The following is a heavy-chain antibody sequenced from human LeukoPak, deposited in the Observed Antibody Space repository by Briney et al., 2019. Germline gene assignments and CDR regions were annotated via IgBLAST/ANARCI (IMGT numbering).Heavy chain of an antibody. D-gene: IGHD3-10*01. Sequence: PSETLSLTCAVYGGSFSGYYWSWIRQPPGKGLEWIGEINHSGSTNYNPSLKSRVTISVDTSKNQFSLKLSSVTAADTAVYYCARGGRITMVRVSRAYYYYGMDVRGQGTTVTVSS. CDR1: GGSFSGYY. CDR2: INHSGST. V-gene: IGHV4-34*01. CDR3: ARGGRITMVRVSRAYYYYGMDV. J-gene: IGHJ6*02.